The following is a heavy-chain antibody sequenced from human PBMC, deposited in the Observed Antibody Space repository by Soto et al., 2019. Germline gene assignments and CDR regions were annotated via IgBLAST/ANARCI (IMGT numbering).Heavy chain of an antibody. CDR2: IKQDGSEK. D-gene: IGHD3-22*01. J-gene: IGHJ3*02. Sequence: GGSLRLSCAASGFTFNSYWMSWVRQAPGKGLEWVANIKQDGSEKFYVDSVKGRFTISRDNAKNSLHLQMNSLRTEDTAVYYCARGDYYDGSGSFADAFDIWGLRTMVTVSS. V-gene: IGHV3-7*05. CDR3: ARGDYYDGSGSFADAFDI. CDR1: GFTFNSYW.